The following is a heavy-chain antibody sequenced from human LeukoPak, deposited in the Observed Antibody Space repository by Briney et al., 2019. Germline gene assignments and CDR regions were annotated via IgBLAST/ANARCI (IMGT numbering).Heavy chain of an antibody. V-gene: IGHV4-38-2*02. CDR2: IYYSGST. Sequence: PSETLSLTCTVSGYSISSGYYWGWIRQPPGKGLEWIGSIYYSGSTYYNPSLKSRVTISVDTSKNQFSLKLSSVTAADTAVYYCARGLAYYGSGSSNWFDPWGQGTLVTVSS. CDR1: GYSISSGYY. J-gene: IGHJ5*02. D-gene: IGHD3-10*01. CDR3: ARGLAYYGSGSSNWFDP.